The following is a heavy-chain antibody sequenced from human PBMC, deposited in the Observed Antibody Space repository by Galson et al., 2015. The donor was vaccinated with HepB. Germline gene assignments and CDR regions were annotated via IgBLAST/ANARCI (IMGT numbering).Heavy chain of an antibody. V-gene: IGHV3-33*08. CDR3: ARDDIAAAGMLDY. CDR1: GFTFSSYG. Sequence: SLRLSCAASGFTFSSYGMHWVRQAPGKGLEWVAVIWYDGSNKYYADSVKGRFTISRDNSKNTLYLQMNSLRAEDTAVYYCARDDIAAAGMLDYWGQGTLVTVSS. J-gene: IGHJ4*02. D-gene: IGHD6-13*01. CDR2: IWYDGSNK.